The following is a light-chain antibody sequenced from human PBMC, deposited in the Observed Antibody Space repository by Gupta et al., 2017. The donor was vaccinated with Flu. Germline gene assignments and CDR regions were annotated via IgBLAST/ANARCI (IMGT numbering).Light chain of an antibody. CDR3: TSYTSSGTLV. CDR1: SSNVGVYKY. J-gene: IGLJ2*01. CDR2: EVS. V-gene: IGLV2-14*01. Sequence: ITSSCIGTSSNVGVYKYVSWYQQHPGKAPNLMIYEVSNRPSGVASRFSGSKSGNTASLTISGLQAEDEADYYGTSYTSSGTLVFGGGTRLTVL.